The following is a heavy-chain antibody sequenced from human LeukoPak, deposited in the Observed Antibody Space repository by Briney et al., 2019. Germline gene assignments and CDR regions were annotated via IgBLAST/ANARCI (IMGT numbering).Heavy chain of an antibody. CDR2: IIPIFGTA. V-gene: IGHV1-69*13. D-gene: IGHD5-24*01. Sequence: SVKVSCKASGGTFSSYAISWVRQAPGQGLEWMGGIIPIFGTANYAQKFQGRVTITAVESTSTAYMELSSLRSEDTAVYYCGWLPPPWDWFDPWGQGTLVTVSS. CDR3: GWLPPPWDWFDP. CDR1: GGTFSSYA. J-gene: IGHJ5*02.